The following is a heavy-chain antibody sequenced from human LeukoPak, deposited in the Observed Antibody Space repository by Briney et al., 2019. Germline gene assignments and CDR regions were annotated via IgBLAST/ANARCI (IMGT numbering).Heavy chain of an antibody. J-gene: IGHJ4*02. CDR1: GFTFSSYE. D-gene: IGHD6-19*01. CDR3: ARARVGVAVNAGFDY. Sequence: GGSLRLSCAASGFTFSSYEMNWVRQAPGKGLEWVSYISSSGSTIYYADSVKGRFSISRDNAKNSLYLQMNSLRAEDTAVSYCARARVGVAVNAGFDYWGQGTLVTVSS. V-gene: IGHV3-48*03. CDR2: ISSSGSTI.